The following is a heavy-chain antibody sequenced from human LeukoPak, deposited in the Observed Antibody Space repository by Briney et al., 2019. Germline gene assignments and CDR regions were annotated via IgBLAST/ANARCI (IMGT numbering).Heavy chain of an antibody. CDR2: IASSGATK. Sequence: PGGSLRLSCAVSGFPFSFYEMNWVRQAPGKGLEWVSNIASSGATKYYSDSVRGRFSISRDNAKSSLYLQMNSLRVEDTAVYDCALSAVASDFDYWGQGALVTVSS. CDR3: ALSAVASDFDY. J-gene: IGHJ4*02. V-gene: IGHV3-48*03. D-gene: IGHD6-19*01. CDR1: GFPFSFYE.